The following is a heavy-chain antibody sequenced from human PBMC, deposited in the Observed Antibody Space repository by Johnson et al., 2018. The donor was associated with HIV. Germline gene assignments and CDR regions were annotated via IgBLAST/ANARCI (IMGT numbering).Heavy chain of an antibody. CDR3: VKSTQASIVRESGPYGGFHV. CDR2: ISYDGSNK. J-gene: IGHJ3*01. Sequence: QEQLVESGGGVVQPGRSLRLSCAASGFTFSSYAMHWVRQAPGKGLEWVAVISYDGSNKYYADSVKGRFTISRDNSKNTLYLQMNSLSAEDTALYYGVKSTQASIVRESGPYGGFHVWGQGTMVTVSS. V-gene: IGHV3-30-3*02. CDR1: GFTFSSYA. D-gene: IGHD4/OR15-4a*01.